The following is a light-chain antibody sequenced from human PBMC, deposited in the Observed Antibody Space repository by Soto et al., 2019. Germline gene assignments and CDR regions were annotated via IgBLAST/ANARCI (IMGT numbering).Light chain of an antibody. CDR2: GAS. V-gene: IGKV3-20*01. J-gene: IGKJ4*01. Sequence: EIVLTQSPGTLSLSPGERATLSCRASQSVSSSYLAWYQQKPGQAPGLLIYGASSRATGIPDRFSGSGSGKDFPLTISRLEPEDFAVYYCQQYGRPPLPFGGGTKVEIK. CDR1: QSVSSSY. CDR3: QQYGRPPLP.